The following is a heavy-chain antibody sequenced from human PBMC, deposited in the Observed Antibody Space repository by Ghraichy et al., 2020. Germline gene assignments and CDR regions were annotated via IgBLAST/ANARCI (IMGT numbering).Heavy chain of an antibody. CDR3: ARRAGWFDP. CDR2: IYYSGST. J-gene: IGHJ5*02. V-gene: IGHV4-39*01. CDR1: GGSISSGDYY. Sequence: LRLSCSVSGGSISSGDYYWGWIRQPPGKGLEWIGTIYYSGSTYYNPSLKSRVTISVDTSKNHFSLKLNSVTAADTAVYYCARRAGWFDPWGQGTPVTVSA.